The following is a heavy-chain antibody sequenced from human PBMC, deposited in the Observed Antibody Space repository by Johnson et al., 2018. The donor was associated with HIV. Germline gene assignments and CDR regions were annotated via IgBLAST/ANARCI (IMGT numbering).Heavy chain of an antibody. D-gene: IGHD4-23*01. V-gene: IGHV3-30-3*01. CDR1: GFTFSSYA. CDR3: AKVGATVITPRGEAFDI. Sequence: QVQLVESGGGLVKPGGSLRLSCAASGFTFSSYAMHWVRQAPGKGREWVAVISYDGSNKYYADSVKGRFTISRDNSKNTLYLQMNSLRAEDTAVYYCAKVGATVITPRGEAFDIWGQGTMVTVSS. CDR2: ISYDGSNK. J-gene: IGHJ3*02.